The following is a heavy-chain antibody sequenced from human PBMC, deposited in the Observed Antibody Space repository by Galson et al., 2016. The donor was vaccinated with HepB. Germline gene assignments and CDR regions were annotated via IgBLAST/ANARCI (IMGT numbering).Heavy chain of an antibody. CDR3: ARLGGSGWTSDF. V-gene: IGHV3-7*01. CDR1: EFTLSYHW. J-gene: IGHJ4*02. Sequence: SLRLSCAVSEFTLSYHWMNWVRQAPGKGLEWVATMKGDETQKRYVDSVKGRFTLSRGNAESSLLLQMDSLRAEDTAVYYCARLGGSGWTSDFWGQGTLVTVSA. D-gene: IGHD6-19*01. CDR2: MKGDETQK.